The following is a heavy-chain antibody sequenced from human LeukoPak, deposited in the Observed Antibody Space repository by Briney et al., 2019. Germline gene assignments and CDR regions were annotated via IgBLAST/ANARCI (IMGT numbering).Heavy chain of an antibody. CDR2: ISGSSGST. Sequence: GGPLRLSCAASGFTFSSYGMSWVREAPGKGLEWVSAISGSSGSTYYADSVKGRFTISRDNSKNTLYLQMNSLRAEDTAVYYCARESYGDYDLDYWGQGTLVTVSS. V-gene: IGHV3-23*01. J-gene: IGHJ4*02. D-gene: IGHD4-17*01. CDR1: GFTFSSYG. CDR3: ARESYGDYDLDY.